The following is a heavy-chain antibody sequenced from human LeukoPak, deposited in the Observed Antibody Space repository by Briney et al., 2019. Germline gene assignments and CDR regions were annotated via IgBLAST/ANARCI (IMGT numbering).Heavy chain of an antibody. CDR3: ARWARYCSSGSCYSWFDP. J-gene: IGHJ5*02. Sequence: PGGSLRLSCAASGFTFRSYWMSWVRQAPGKGLEWVANMKLDGSEEYYVDSVKGRFTISSDNAKNSLYLQMNSLRLDDTAVYYCARWARYCSSGSCYSWFDPWGQGTLVTVSS. D-gene: IGHD2-15*01. V-gene: IGHV3-7*01. CDR2: MKLDGSEE. CDR1: GFTFRSYW.